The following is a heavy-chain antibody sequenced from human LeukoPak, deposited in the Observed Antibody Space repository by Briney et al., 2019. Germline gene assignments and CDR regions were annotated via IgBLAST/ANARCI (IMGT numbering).Heavy chain of an antibody. J-gene: IGHJ4*02. Sequence: GGSLRLSCAASGFTFSSYAMSWVRQAPGKGLEWVAAISGSGGSTYYADSVKGRFTTSRDNSKNTLYLQMNSLRAEDTAVYYCAKFLPTHIVVANYYFDYWGQGTLVTVSS. V-gene: IGHV3-23*01. CDR2: ISGSGGST. D-gene: IGHD2-21*01. CDR1: GFTFSSYA. CDR3: AKFLPTHIVVANYYFDY.